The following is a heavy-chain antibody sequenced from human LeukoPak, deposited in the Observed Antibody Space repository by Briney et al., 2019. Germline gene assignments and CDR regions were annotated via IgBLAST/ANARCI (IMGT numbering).Heavy chain of an antibody. Sequence: PGGSLRLSCAASGFTFSSYAMSWVRQAPGKGLEWVSAISGSGGSTYYADSVKGRFTISRGNSKNTLYLQMNSLRAEDTAVYYCANPTLYESGSFDYWGQGTLVTVSS. J-gene: IGHJ4*02. CDR3: ANPTLYESGSFDY. CDR2: ISGSGGST. D-gene: IGHD3-10*01. V-gene: IGHV3-23*01. CDR1: GFTFSSYA.